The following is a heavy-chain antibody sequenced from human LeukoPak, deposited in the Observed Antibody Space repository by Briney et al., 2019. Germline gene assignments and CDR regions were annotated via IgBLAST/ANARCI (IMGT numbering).Heavy chain of an antibody. CDR1: GYMFTTYA. D-gene: IGHD3-3*01. CDR3: ARVRVITIFGVATARFGPFDY. J-gene: IGHJ4*02. V-gene: IGHV1-18*01. Sequence: ASVKVSCKASGYMFTTYAITWVRQAPGQGLEWMGWINPYNGNTNYAQKLQGRVTMTTDTSTGTAYMELRSLTSDDTAMFYCARVRVITIFGVATARFGPFDYWGQGTLVTVSS. CDR2: INPYNGNT.